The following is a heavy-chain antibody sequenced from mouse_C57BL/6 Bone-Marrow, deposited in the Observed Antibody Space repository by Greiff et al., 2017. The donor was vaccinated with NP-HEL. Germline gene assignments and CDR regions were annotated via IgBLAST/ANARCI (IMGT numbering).Heavy chain of an antibody. V-gene: IGHV5S21*01. CDR1: GFTFSNSA. CDR3: TRGRYYYAMDY. J-gene: IGHJ4*01. Sequence: EVMLVESGDGLVKPGGSLKLSCAASGFTFSNSAMSWVRQTPEKRLEWVAYISSGGDYIYYAGTGKGRFTITRDNTRNTLYLQISSLKSEDTAMYYCTRGRYYYAMDYWGQGTSVTVSS. CDR2: ISSGGDYI.